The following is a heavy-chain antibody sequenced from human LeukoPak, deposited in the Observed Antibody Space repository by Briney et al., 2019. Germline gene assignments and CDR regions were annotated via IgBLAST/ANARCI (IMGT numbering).Heavy chain of an antibody. V-gene: IGHV1-69*13. CDR1: GGTFSSYA. CDR3: ARANEYYYDSSGLYFDY. CDR2: IIPIFGTA. D-gene: IGHD3-22*01. Sequence: GASVKVSCKASGGTFSSYAISWVRQAPGQGLEWMGGIIPIFGTANYAQKFQGRVTITADESTSTAYMELSSLRPEDTAVYYCARANEYYYDSSGLYFDYWGQGTLSPSPQ. J-gene: IGHJ4*02.